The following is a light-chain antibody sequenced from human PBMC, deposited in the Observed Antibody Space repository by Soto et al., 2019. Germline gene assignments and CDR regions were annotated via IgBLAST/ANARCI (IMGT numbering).Light chain of an antibody. V-gene: IGKV1-6*01. CDR1: QAIRND. J-gene: IGKJ5*01. CDR3: QQDYSYPIT. Sequence: AVQMTQSPSSLSASVGDRVTISCRASQAIRNDLAWYQMRPGKAPKLLIYAASSLQTGVPSRFSGTGSGTDFTLTISSLQPEDVATYYCQQDYSYPITFGQGTRLEIK. CDR2: AAS.